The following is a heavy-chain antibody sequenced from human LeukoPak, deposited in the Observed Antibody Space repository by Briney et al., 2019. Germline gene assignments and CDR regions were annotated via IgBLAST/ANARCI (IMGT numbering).Heavy chain of an antibody. V-gene: IGHV4-30-4*07. CDR3: AKEVGPPPEWFDP. CDR1: GGSISSGGYS. CDR2: IYYSGST. J-gene: IGHJ5*02. D-gene: IGHD1-26*01. Sequence: SETLSLTCAVSGGSISSGGYSWSWIRQPPGKGLEWIGYIYYSGSTYYNPSLKSRVTISVDTSKNQFSLKLSSVTAADTAVYYCAKEVGPPPEWFDPWGQGTLVTVSS.